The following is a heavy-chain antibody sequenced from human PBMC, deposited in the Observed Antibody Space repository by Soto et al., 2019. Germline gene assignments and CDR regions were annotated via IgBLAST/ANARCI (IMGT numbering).Heavy chain of an antibody. J-gene: IGHJ5*02. V-gene: IGHV4-4*07. Sequence: PSETLSLTCTVSGASISGFYWSWIRKSAGKGLEWIGRIYATGTTDYNPSLKGRVMMSVDTSKKQFSLKLRSVTAADTAVYYCVRDGTKTLRDWLDPWGQGISVTVSS. CDR2: IYATGTT. CDR3: VRDGTKTLRDWLDP. CDR1: GASISGFY. D-gene: IGHD1-1*01.